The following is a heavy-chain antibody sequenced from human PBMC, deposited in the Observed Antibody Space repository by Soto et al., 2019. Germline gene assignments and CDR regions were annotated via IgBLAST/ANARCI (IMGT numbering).Heavy chain of an antibody. Sequence: SVKVSCKASGGTFSSYAISWVRQAPGQGLEWMGRIIPILGIANYAQKFQGRVTITADKSTSTAYMELSSLRSEDTAVYYCAREDVSNYGYYYYYYMDVWGKGTTVTVSS. CDR2: IIPILGIA. CDR1: GGTFSSYA. V-gene: IGHV1-69*04. D-gene: IGHD4-4*01. J-gene: IGHJ6*03. CDR3: AREDVSNYGYYYYYYMDV.